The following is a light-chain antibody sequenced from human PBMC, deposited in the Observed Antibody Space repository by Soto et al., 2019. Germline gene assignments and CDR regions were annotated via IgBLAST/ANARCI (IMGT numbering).Light chain of an antibody. CDR2: GAS. CDR3: QQYRRSPVT. CDR1: QSLSGNY. V-gene: IGKV3-20*01. Sequence: EIVLTQSPGTVSLSPGDRATLSCRASQSLSGNYLAWYQQKPGQAPRLLISGASSRATGIPDRFTGSGSGTDFILTSNRLEPGDFAVYYCQQYRRSPVTFGGGTKVEIK. J-gene: IGKJ4*01.